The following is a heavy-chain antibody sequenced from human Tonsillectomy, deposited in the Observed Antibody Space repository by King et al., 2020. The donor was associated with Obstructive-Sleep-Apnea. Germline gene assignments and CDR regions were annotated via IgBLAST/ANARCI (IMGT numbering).Heavy chain of an antibody. CDR1: GFTFSSYA. CDR3: ARCGTGSSGYYYMDY. D-gene: IGHD3-22*01. J-gene: IGHJ4*02. V-gene: IGHV3-30*04. Sequence: QVQLVESGGGVVQPGRSLRLSCAASGFTFSSYAMHWVRQAPGKGLEWVAVISYDGSNKYYADSVKGRFTISRDNSKNTLYLQMNSLRAEDTAVYYCARCGTGSSGYYYMDYWGQGTLVTVSS. CDR2: ISYDGSNK.